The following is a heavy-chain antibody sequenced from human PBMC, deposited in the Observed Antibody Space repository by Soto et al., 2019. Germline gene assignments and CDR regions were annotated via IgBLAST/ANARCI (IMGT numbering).Heavy chain of an antibody. D-gene: IGHD2-15*01. CDR1: GFTFSSYW. CDR3: ARDKRDIVVRGAFDI. CDR2: INSDGSST. J-gene: IGHJ3*02. Sequence: GGSLRLSCAASGFTFSSYWMHWVRQAPGKGLVWVSRINSDGSSTSYADSVKGRFTISRDNAKNTLYLQMNSLRAEDTAVYYCARDKRDIVVRGAFDIWGQGTMVTVSS. V-gene: IGHV3-74*01.